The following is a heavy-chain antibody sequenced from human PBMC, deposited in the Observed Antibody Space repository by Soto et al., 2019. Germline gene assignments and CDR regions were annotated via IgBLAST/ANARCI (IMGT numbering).Heavy chain of an antibody. CDR1: GYSFTSYW. Sequence: GESLKISCKGSGYSFTSYWIGWVRQMPGKGLEWMGIIYPGDSDTRYSPSFQGQVTIAADKSISTAYLQWSSLKASDTAMYYCARTRSSWLYGMDVWGQGTTVTVSS. D-gene: IGHD6-13*01. CDR2: IYPGDSDT. CDR3: ARTRSSWLYGMDV. J-gene: IGHJ6*02. V-gene: IGHV5-51*01.